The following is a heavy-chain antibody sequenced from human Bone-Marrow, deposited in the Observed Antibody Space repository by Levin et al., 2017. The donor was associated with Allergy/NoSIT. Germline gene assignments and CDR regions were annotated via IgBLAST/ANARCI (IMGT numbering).Heavy chain of an antibody. Sequence: PGGSLRLSCAASGFSFRSYAMHWVRQAPGKGPEWVAVVWYDGSKKFYADSVRGRFTISRDNSKNVVDLQMNSLRAEDTSIYYCAKAPTQEDCRGNTYFDQYVGAWGKGATVIVSS. J-gene: IGHJ6*03. V-gene: IGHV3-33*06. CDR1: GFSFRSYA. CDR3: AKAPTQEDCRGNTYFDQYVGA. CDR2: VWYDGSKK. D-gene: IGHD5-18*01.